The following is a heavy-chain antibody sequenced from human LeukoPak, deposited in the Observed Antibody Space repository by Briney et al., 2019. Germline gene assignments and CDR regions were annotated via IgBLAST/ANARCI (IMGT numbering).Heavy chain of an antibody. V-gene: IGHV3-30*04. CDR2: ISYDGSNK. CDR1: GFTFSSYA. CDR3: ARVKCSGGSCYYYYYGMDV. Sequence: GGSLRLSCAASGFTFSSYAMHWVRQAPGKGLEWVAVISYDGSNKYYADSVKGRFTISRDNSKNTLYLQMNSLRAEGTAVYYCARVKCSGGSCYYYYYGMDVWGQGTTVTVSS. J-gene: IGHJ6*02. D-gene: IGHD2-15*01.